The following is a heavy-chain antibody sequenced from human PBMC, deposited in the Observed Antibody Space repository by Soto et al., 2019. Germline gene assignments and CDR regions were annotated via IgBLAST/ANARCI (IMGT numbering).Heavy chain of an antibody. V-gene: IGHV3-30-3*01. CDR2: ISYDGSNK. J-gene: IGHJ4*02. D-gene: IGHD6-19*01. Sequence: QVQLVESGGGVVQPGRSLRLSCAASGFTFSSYAMHWVRQAPGKGLEWVAVISYDGSNKYYADSVKGRFTISRDNSKNTLYLQMNSLRAEDTAVYYCARDGPLIAVAGTGDYWGEGTLVTVSS. CDR3: ARDGPLIAVAGTGDY. CDR1: GFTFSSYA.